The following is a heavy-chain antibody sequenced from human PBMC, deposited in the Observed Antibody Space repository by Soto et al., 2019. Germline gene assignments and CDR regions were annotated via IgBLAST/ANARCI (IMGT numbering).Heavy chain of an antibody. D-gene: IGHD3-9*01. CDR1: GGSISSGDYY. Sequence: QVQLQESGPGLVKPSQTLSLTCTVSGGSISSGDYYWTWIRQPPGKGLKWIGYIYYSGYTYYNPSLKSRITISVDTSKNQFSLKLTSVTAADTAVYFCARGGNGYHILTGFASHYWGQGTLVTVSS. V-gene: IGHV4-30-4*01. CDR2: IYYSGYT. J-gene: IGHJ4*02. CDR3: ARGGNGYHILTGFASHY.